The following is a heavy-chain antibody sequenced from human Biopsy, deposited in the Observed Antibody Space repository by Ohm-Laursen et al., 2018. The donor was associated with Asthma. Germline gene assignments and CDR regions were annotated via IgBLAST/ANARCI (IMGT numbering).Heavy chain of an antibody. D-gene: IGHD3-10*01. CDR1: GHTFNSAG. CDR2: ISVYNGNT. Sequence: ASVKVSCKTSGHTFNSAGITWVRQAPGQGLEWMGWISVYNGNTKVAQKLQDRVTMITDTSTSTAYMELRSLRSDDTAMYFCARAVDYSHYYGIDVWGQGTTVTVS. J-gene: IGHJ6*02. CDR3: ARAVDYSHYYGIDV. V-gene: IGHV1-18*01.